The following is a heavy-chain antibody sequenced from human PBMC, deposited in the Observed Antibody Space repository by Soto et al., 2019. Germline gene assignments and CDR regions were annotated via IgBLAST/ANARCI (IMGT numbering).Heavy chain of an antibody. V-gene: IGHV3-23*01. CDR2: ISGSGGST. Sequence: GGSLRLSCAASGFTFSSYAMSWVRQAPGKGLEWVSAISGSGGSTYYADSVKGRFTISRDNSKNTLYLQMNSLRAEDTAVYYCAKGGQLVVVPAAIASYFDYWGHGTLVTVSS. J-gene: IGHJ4*01. CDR3: AKGGQLVVVPAAIASYFDY. D-gene: IGHD2-2*02. CDR1: GFTFSSYA.